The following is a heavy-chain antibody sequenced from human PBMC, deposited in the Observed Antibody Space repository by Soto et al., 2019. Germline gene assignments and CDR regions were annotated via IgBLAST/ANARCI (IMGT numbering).Heavy chain of an antibody. CDR1: GDIVSSYT. CDR3: AKGEGQQAVDGSIYYYGMDV. CDR2: IIPIIDRV. V-gene: IGHV1-69*06. J-gene: IGHJ6*02. Sequence: QVQLVQSGAEVKKPGSSVKVSCKASGDIVSSYTISWLRQAPRHGLEWMGGIIPIIDRVGYADKYRGRVTNTADKSTTTAYMELTDLKSDDTAVYYCAKGEGQQAVDGSIYYYGMDVWGQGTTVTVSS. D-gene: IGHD6-19*01.